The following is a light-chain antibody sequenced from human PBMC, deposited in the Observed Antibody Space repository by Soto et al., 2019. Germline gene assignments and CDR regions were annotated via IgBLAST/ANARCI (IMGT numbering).Light chain of an antibody. J-gene: IGKJ1*01. Sequence: IQMSQSPSTLSAYVGDRITITCRASQSISSSFAWYQQKPGKAPKLLIYMASNLQSGVPSRFGGAGSGTEFTLTISSLQPDDFATYYCQQYNTYSRTFGQGTKVDIK. CDR3: QQYNTYSRT. V-gene: IGKV1-5*03. CDR2: MAS. CDR1: QSISSS.